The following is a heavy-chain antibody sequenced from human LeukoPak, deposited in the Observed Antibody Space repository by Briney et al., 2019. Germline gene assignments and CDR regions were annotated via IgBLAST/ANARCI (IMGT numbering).Heavy chain of an antibody. CDR1: GYSFTGYY. V-gene: IGHV1-2*02. Sequence: ASVTVSCKASGYSFTGYYLQWVRQAPGQGLEWMGWINPESGVTNYARKFQGRVTMTRDTSISTVYMEMTRLRSDDMAVFYCARLVVAGKGASSDYWGQGTLVTVS. CDR2: INPESGVT. J-gene: IGHJ4*02. CDR3: ARLVVAGKGASSDY. D-gene: IGHD3-22*01.